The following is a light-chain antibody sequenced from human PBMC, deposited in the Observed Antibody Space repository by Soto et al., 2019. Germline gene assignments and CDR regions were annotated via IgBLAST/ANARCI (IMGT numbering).Light chain of an antibody. J-gene: IGLJ1*01. CDR1: SSDVGGYNY. CDR3: CSYAGSYPFV. Sequence: QSALAQPRSVSGSPGQSVTISCTGTSSDVGGYNYVSWYQHHPGKAPKLMIYDVDKRPSGVPGRFSGSKSGNTASLTISGLKDEDEDDYYCCSYAGSYPFVFGTGTRSQS. CDR2: DVD. V-gene: IGLV2-11*01.